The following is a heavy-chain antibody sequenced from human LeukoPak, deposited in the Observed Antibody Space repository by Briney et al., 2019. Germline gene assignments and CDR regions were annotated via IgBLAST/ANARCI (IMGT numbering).Heavy chain of an antibody. Sequence: GGSLRLSCAASVFTFSSYAMSWVRQAPGKGLEWVSAISGSGGSTYYADSAKGRFTISRDNSKNTLYLQMNSLRAEDTAVYYCATDLFGRSPSVYDYWGQGTLVTVSS. V-gene: IGHV3-23*01. CDR2: ISGSGGST. CDR3: ATDLFGRSPSVYDY. CDR1: VFTFSSYA. J-gene: IGHJ4*02. D-gene: IGHD2-15*01.